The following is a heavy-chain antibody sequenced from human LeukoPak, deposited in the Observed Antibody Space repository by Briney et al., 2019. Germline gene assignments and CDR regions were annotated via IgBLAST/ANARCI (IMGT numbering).Heavy chain of an antibody. Sequence: GGCLRLSCAPSGFTFTSYAMSWVRQAPGERLEWGSAISGSGGSTYYADSVKGGFTISRDNSKNTLYLQMNSLRAEDTAVYYCAKERSGPADWAFDIWGQGTMVTVSS. CDR2: ISGSGGST. CDR3: AKERSGPADWAFDI. CDR1: GFTFTSYA. J-gene: IGHJ3*02. V-gene: IGHV3-23*01. D-gene: IGHD6-25*01.